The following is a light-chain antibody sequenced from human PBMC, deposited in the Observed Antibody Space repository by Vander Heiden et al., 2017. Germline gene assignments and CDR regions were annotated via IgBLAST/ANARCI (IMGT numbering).Light chain of an antibody. CDR3: YSAADNNRV. CDR1: VLAKQY. V-gene: IGLV3-27*01. CDR2: KDS. J-gene: IGLJ2*01. Sequence: SYELTPPSSVSVSPGQTARITCSGAVLAKQYARWFQQKPGQAPVLVIYKDSERPSGIPERFSGSSSGTTVTLTIRGAQVEDEADYYCYSAADNNRVFGGGTKLTVL.